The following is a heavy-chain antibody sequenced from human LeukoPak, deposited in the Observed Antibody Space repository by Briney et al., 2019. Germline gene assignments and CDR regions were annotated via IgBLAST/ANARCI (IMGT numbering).Heavy chain of an antibody. V-gene: IGHV3-33*01. J-gene: IGHJ6*02. CDR3: ARVARSTYYYYGMDV. Sequence: GGSLRLSCAASGFTFSSYGMHWVRQAPGKGLEWVAVIWYDGSNKYYADSVKGRFTISRDNSKNTLYLQMNSLRAEDTAVYYCARVARSTYYYYGMDVWGQGTTVTVSS. D-gene: IGHD2-2*01. CDR2: IWYDGSNK. CDR1: GFTFSSYG.